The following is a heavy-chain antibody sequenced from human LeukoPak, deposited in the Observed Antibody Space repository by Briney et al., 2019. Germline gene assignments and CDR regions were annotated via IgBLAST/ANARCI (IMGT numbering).Heavy chain of an antibody. CDR3: AELGITMIGGV. D-gene: IGHD3-10*02. V-gene: IGHV3-21*01. J-gene: IGHJ6*04. Sequence: GGSLRLSCAACGFTFSSYSMKWVRQAPGKGLEWVSSISSSSVYIYYADSVKGRFTISRDNAKNSLYLQMNSLRAEDTAVYYCAELGITMIGGVWGKGTTVTISS. CDR2: ISSSSVYI. CDR1: GFTFSSYS.